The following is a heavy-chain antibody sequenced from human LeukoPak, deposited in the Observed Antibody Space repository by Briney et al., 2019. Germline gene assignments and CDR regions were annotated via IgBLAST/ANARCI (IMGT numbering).Heavy chain of an antibody. CDR1: GYTFTSYG. V-gene: IGHV1-18*01. CDR3: ARWRGYCSGGSCPGFDY. CDR2: ISAYNGNT. J-gene: IGHJ4*02. D-gene: IGHD2-15*01. Sequence: ASVKVSCKASGYTFTSYGISWVRQAPGQGLEWMGWISAYNGNTNYAQKLQGRVTMTTGTSTSTAYMELRSLRSDDTAVYYCARWRGYCSGGSCPGFDYWGQGTLVTVSS.